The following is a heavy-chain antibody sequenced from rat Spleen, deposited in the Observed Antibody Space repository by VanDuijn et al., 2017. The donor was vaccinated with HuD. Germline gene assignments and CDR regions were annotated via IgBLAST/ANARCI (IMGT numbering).Heavy chain of an antibody. CDR1: GFTFSDYY. Sequence: EVQLVESGGGLVQPGRSMKLSCAASGFTFSDYYMAWVRQAPTKGLEWVATINYDGRSTFYRDSVKGRFTISRDDAKSTLYLQMGSLRSEDTATYYCTRGGNYDYDHWGQGLMVTVSS. J-gene: IGHJ2*01. CDR3: TRGGNYDYDH. D-gene: IGHD1-10*01. CDR2: INYDGRST. V-gene: IGHV5-7*01.